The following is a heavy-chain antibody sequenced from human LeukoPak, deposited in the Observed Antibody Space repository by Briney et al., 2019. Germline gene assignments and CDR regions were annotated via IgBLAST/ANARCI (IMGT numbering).Heavy chain of an antibody. J-gene: IGHJ4*02. CDR1: GFTFSSYA. V-gene: IGHV3-23*01. D-gene: IGHD4-17*01. CDR2: ISGSGGST. Sequence: PGGSLRLSCAASGFTFSSYAMSWVRQAPGKGLEWVSAISGSGGSTYYADSVKGRFTISRDNSKNTLYLQMNSLRAEDTAVYYCAMSWYGDCRYFDYWGQGTLVSVSS. CDR3: AMSWYGDCRYFDY.